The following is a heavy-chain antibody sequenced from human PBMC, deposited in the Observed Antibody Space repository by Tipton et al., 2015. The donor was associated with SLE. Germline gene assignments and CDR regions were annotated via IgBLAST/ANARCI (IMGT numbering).Heavy chain of an antibody. V-gene: IGHV4-59*01. D-gene: IGHD1-26*01. Sequence: TLSLTCTVSGGSISSYYWTWIRQPPGKGLEWIGYISHNGVTNYSPSLKSRVTISLDTSKNHFSLNLSSMTAADTAVYFCAGEGWELTGDLYYSYYMDIWGKGTTVTVSS. CDR2: ISHNGVT. J-gene: IGHJ6*03. CDR1: GGSISSYY. CDR3: AGEGWELTGDLYYSYYMDI.